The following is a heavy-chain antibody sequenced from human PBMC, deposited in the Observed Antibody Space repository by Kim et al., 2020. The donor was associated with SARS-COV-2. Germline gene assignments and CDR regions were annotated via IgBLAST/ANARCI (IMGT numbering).Heavy chain of an antibody. Sequence: YDHPTLNSRVTISEDTSKNQFSLKQSYVTAADTAVYYCARQTIAVAETDYWGQGTLVTVSS. J-gene: IGHJ4*02. CDR3: ARQTIAVAETDY. V-gene: IGHV4-39*01. D-gene: IGHD6-19*01.